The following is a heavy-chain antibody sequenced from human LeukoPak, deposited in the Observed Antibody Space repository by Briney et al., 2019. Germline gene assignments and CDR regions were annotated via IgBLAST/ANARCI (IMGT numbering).Heavy chain of an antibody. V-gene: IGHV5-51*01. D-gene: IGHD3-22*01. J-gene: IGHJ4*02. Sequence: GESLKISCKGSEYSFATYWIGWVRQMPGQGLEWMGIIFPGDSDTRYSPSFQGQVTISADRSISTAYLQWSSLEASDTAMYYCARHYDYDTSGYYGFDYWGQGTLVTVSS. CDR1: EYSFATYW. CDR2: IFPGDSDT. CDR3: ARHYDYDTSGYYGFDY.